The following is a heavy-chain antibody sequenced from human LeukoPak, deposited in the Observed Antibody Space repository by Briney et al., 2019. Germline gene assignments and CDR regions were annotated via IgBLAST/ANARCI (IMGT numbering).Heavy chain of an antibody. J-gene: IGHJ4*02. Sequence: SETLSLTCAVSGYSISSGYYWGWIRQPPGKGLEWIGSIYHSGSTYYNPSLKSRVTISVDTSKNQFSLKLSSVTAADTAVYYCASLVQYGGIFGVDNYYLDYWGQGTLVTVSS. V-gene: IGHV4-38-2*01. D-gene: IGHD3-3*01. CDR2: IYHSGST. CDR3: ASLVQYGGIFGVDNYYLDY. CDR1: GYSISSGYY.